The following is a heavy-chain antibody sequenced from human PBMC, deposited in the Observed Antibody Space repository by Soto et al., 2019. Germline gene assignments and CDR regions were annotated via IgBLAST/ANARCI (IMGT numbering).Heavy chain of an antibody. CDR2: ITTAGDT. CDR1: GVAFSNYD. V-gene: IGHV3-13*01. J-gene: IGHJ6*02. Sequence: GGSLRLSCAASGVAFSNYDMHWVRQVTGKGLEWVSGITTAGDTYYPGSVKGRFTISREKAKNSLYLQMNSLSAGDTAVYYCARELHGGSYATDVWAQGPTVTVPS. CDR3: ARELHGGSYATDV.